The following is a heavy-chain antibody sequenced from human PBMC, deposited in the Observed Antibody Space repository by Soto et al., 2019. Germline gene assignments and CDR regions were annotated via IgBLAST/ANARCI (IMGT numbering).Heavy chain of an antibody. CDR3: AKDHGIASGMSYTSYFDY. Sequence: GGSLRLSCAASGFTFSSYAMSWVRQAPGKGLEWVSAISGSGGSTYYADSVKGRFTISRDNSKNTLYLQMNSLRAEDTAVYYCAKDHGIASGMSYTSYFDYWGQGTLVTVSS. CDR2: ISGSGGST. J-gene: IGHJ4*02. V-gene: IGHV3-23*01. CDR1: GFTFSSYA. D-gene: IGHD1-26*01.